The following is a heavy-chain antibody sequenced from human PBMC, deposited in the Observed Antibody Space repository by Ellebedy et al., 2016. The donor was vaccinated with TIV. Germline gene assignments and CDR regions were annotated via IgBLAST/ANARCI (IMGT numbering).Heavy chain of an antibody. Sequence: GESLKISCAASGFTFSSYWMSWVRQAPGKGLEWVANKKQDGSEKYYVDSVKGRFTISRDNAKNSLYLQMNSLRAEDTAVYYCARDGSSGYLRDWYFDLWGRGTLVTVSS. V-gene: IGHV3-7*01. J-gene: IGHJ2*01. CDR3: ARDGSSGYLRDWYFDL. CDR1: GFTFSSYW. CDR2: KKQDGSEK. D-gene: IGHD3-22*01.